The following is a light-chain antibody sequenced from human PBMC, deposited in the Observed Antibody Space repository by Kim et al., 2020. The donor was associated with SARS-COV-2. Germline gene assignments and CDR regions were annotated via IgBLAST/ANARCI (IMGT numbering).Light chain of an antibody. J-gene: IGKJ2*01. Sequence: SSVGHRVILTCRASRGISSLLVWYQHKPGKAPKLLIHGGFNLKSGVPSSFSGSGSETDFTLTISSLQPEHFATYYCQQVSSFPYTFGDGTKVDI. CDR2: GGF. V-gene: IGKV1-12*01. CDR3: QQVSSFPYT. CDR1: RGISSL.